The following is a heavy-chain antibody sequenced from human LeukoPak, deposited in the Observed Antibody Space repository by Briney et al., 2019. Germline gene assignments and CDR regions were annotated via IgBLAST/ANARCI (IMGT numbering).Heavy chain of an antibody. CDR2: INGSGDST. D-gene: IGHD2-15*01. V-gene: IGHV3-23*01. CDR3: ARRGGSSGWGAFDS. Sequence: PGGSLRLSCAASGFTLSSNTMNWVRQAPHKGLEWVSSINGSGDSTFYADSVKGRFAIFSDNSKNTLYLQMNGLSHEDTAIYYSARRGGSSGWGAFDSCGQGTVVSVSS. J-gene: IGHJ3*02. CDR1: GFTLSSNT.